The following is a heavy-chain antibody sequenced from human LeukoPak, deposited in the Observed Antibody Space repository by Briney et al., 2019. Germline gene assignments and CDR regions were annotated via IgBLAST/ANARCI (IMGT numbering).Heavy chain of an antibody. Sequence: ASVKVSCKVSGDTFRSNAVSWVRQGPRQGLEWMGGIIPIFGIANYAQKFQGRITVTADKSTSTAYMELSSLRSEDTAVYYCARGITSGPYYYYMDVWAKGTTVTVSS. CDR3: ARGITSGPYYYYMDV. D-gene: IGHD3-3*01. CDR1: GDTFRSNA. V-gene: IGHV1-69*10. CDR2: IIPIFGIA. J-gene: IGHJ6*03.